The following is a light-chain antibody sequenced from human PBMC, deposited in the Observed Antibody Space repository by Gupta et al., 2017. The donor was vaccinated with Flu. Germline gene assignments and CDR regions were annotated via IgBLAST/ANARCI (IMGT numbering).Light chain of an antibody. CDR3: RLDYGGAWV. J-gene: IGLJ3*02. V-gene: IGLV7-43*01. Sequence: GTVTPTCASSTGEGTSVYYSNWVQQKPGQPPRVLIYSKSEKQSGTPARFSGSRRGGKAALTLAGGQPEDEDDYYCRLDYGGAWVFGGGTKLTVL. CDR1: TGEGTSVYY. CDR2: SKS.